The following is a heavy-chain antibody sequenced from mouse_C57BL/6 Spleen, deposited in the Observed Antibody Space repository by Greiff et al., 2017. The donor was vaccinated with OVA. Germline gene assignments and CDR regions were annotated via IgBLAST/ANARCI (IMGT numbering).Heavy chain of an antibody. J-gene: IGHJ2*01. CDR1: GYNFTSYW. Sequence: QVQLQQPGAELVMPGASVKLSCKASGYNFTSYWMHWVKQRPGQGLEWIGEIDPSDSYTNYNQQFKGKSTLTVDKSSSTAYMQLSSLTSEDSAVYYCARRVTGTGAFDYWGQGTTLTVSS. V-gene: IGHV1-69*01. CDR3: ARRVTGTGAFDY. D-gene: IGHD4-1*01. CDR2: IDPSDSYT.